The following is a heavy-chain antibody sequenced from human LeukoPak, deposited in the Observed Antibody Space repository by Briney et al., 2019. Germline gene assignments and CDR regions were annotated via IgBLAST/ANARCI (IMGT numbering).Heavy chain of an antibody. J-gene: IGHJ4*02. CDR2: ISAYNGNT. V-gene: IGHV1-18*01. CDR3: ARGGVKFFTMVRGVDPFDY. D-gene: IGHD3-10*01. CDR1: GYTFTSYG. Sequence: ASVKVSCKASGYTFTSYGISWVRQAPGQGLEWMGWISAYNGNTNYAQKLQGRVTMTTDTSTSTAYMELRSLRSDDTAVYYCARGGVKFFTMVRGVDPFDYWGQGTLVTVSS.